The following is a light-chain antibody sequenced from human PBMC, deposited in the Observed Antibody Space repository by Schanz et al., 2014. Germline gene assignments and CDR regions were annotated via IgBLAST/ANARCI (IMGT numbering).Light chain of an antibody. J-gene: IGKJ3*01. V-gene: IGKV3-20*01. CDR1: QSVNSRY. Sequence: EFVLTQSPGTLSLSPGERGTLSCRASQSVNSRYLAWYQQKPGQAPRLLILGASRRASGIPDRFRGSGSGTDFTLTIDRLEPEDFAVYYCHQCDTSPFTFGPGTKVEIK. CDR2: GAS. CDR3: HQCDTSPFT.